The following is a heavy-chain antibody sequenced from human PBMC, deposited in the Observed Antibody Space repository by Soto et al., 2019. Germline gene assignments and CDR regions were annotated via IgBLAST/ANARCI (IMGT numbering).Heavy chain of an antibody. CDR1: GYTFTSYA. CDR2: INAGNGNT. CDR3: ALAVAGPFYFDY. V-gene: IGHV1-3*01. D-gene: IGHD6-19*01. Sequence: QVQLVQSGAEVKKPGASVKVSCKASGYTFTSYAMHWVRQAPGQRLEWMGWINAGNGNTKYSQKFQGRVTITRDTSASTAYIELSSLRSEDTAVYYCALAVAGPFYFDYWGQGTLVTVSS. J-gene: IGHJ4*02.